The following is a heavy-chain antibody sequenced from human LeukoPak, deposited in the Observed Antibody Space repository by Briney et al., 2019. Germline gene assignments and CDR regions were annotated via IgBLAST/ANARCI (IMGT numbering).Heavy chain of an antibody. J-gene: IGHJ4*02. CDR3: ARSYYDILTGYPVGDY. V-gene: IGHV1-46*01. CDR2: INPSGGST. CDR1: GYTFTSYY. D-gene: IGHD3-9*01. Sequence: GASVKVSCKASGYTFTSYYMHWVRQAPGQGLEWMGIINPSGGSTSYAQKFQGRVTMTRDTSTRTVYMELSSLRSEDTAVYYCARSYYDILTGYPVGDYWGQGTLVTVSS.